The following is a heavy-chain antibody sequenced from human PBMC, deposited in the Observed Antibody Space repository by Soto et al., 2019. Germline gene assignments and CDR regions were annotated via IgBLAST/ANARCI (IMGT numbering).Heavy chain of an antibody. Sequence: ASVKVSCKASGYTFTSYGISWVRQAPGQGLEWMGWISAYNGNTNYAQKLQGRVTMTTDTSTSTAYMELRSLRSDDTAGYYCARDATQAAGRADYYYNGIDVWLQRTKVTVSS. J-gene: IGHJ6*02. CDR3: ARDATQAAGRADYYYNGIDV. V-gene: IGHV1-18*04. D-gene: IGHD6-13*01. CDR1: GYTFTSYG. CDR2: ISAYNGNT.